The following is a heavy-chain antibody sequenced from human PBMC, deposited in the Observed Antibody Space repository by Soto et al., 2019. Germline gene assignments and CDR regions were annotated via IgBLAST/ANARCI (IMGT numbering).Heavy chain of an antibody. CDR3: ATMGATAGSYYFEY. D-gene: IGHD1-26*01. CDR1: GGSISGYY. Sequence: PSETLSLTCTVSGGSISGYYWSWIRQPPGKGLEWIGYIYHSGSTTYNPSLKSRVTISLDTSKNQFSLKLNSVTAADAAVYYCATMGATAGSYYFEYWGQGALVTVSS. V-gene: IGHV4-4*09. CDR2: IYHSGST. J-gene: IGHJ4*02.